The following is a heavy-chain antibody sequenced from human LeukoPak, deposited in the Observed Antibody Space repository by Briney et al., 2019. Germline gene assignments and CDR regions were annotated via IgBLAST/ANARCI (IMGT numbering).Heavy chain of an antibody. Sequence: GGSLRLSCAASGFTFSSYAMHWVRQAPGKGLEWVAVISYDGSNKYYADSVKGRFTISRDNSKNTLYLQMNSLRAEDTAVYYCARPYCSSTSCYVGWFDPWGQGTLVTVSS. CDR3: ARPYCSSTSCYVGWFDP. V-gene: IGHV3-30-3*01. CDR2: ISYDGSNK. J-gene: IGHJ5*02. CDR1: GFTFSSYA. D-gene: IGHD2-2*01.